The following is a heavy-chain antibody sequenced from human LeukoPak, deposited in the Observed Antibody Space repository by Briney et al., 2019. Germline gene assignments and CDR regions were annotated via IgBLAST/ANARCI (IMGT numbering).Heavy chain of an antibody. Sequence: ETLSLTCAVYGGSFSGYYWSWIRQPPGKGLEWIGEINHSGSTNYNPSLKSRVTISVDTSKNQFSLKLSSVTAADTAVYYCARGLEVVVVAATANWFDPWGQGTLVTVSS. D-gene: IGHD2-15*01. CDR2: INHSGST. CDR1: GGSFSGYY. CDR3: ARGLEVVVVAATANWFDP. J-gene: IGHJ5*02. V-gene: IGHV4-34*01.